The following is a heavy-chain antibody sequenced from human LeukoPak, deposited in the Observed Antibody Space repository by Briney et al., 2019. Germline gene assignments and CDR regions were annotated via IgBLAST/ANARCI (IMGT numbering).Heavy chain of an antibody. CDR1: GFTVYSNY. J-gene: IGHJ4*02. V-gene: IGHV3-53*01. CDR2: IYTGGNT. D-gene: IGHD3-22*01. Sequence: PGGSLRLSCAASGFTVYSNYLSWVRQAPGKGLEWVSTIYTGGNTYYAASVKGRFTISRDFSKNTVFLHMNSLRAEDTAMYYCARGDDSGYYDYFDYWGQEALVTVSS. CDR3: ARGDDSGYYDYFDY.